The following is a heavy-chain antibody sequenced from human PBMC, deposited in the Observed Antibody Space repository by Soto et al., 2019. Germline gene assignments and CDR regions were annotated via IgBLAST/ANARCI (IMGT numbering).Heavy chain of an antibody. Sequence: SETLSLTCAVSGYSLSSGYYWGWIRQPPGKGLEWIGSIYHSGSTYYNPSLKSRVTMSVDTSKNQFSLKLRSVTAADTAVYYCARVFAARPTGWFDPWGQGTLVTVSS. CDR1: GYSLSSGYY. CDR2: IYHSGST. CDR3: ARVFAARPTGWFDP. D-gene: IGHD6-6*01. V-gene: IGHV4-38-2*01. J-gene: IGHJ5*02.